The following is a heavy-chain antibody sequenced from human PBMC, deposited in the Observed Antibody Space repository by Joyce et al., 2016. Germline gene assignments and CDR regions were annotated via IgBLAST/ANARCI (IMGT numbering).Heavy chain of an antibody. D-gene: IGHD1-7*01. CDR1: GFSLSSTGRG. Sequence: QITLKESGPTLVKPTQTLTLTCTFSGFSLSSTGRGVGWIRQPPGKALEWLALVYWNDDKTYSPSLESRLTITKDTSENQVVLTMTNMDPEDTATYYCAHLLKGTLYYFDYWGQGMLVPVSS. J-gene: IGHJ4*02. CDR2: VYWNDDK. CDR3: AHLLKGTLYYFDY. V-gene: IGHV2-5*01.